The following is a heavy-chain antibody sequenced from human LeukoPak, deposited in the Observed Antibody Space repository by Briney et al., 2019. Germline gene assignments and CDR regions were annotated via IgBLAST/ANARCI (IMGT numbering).Heavy chain of an antibody. V-gene: IGHV3-7*01. J-gene: IGHJ4*02. CDR2: ISDGGRAT. D-gene: IGHD6-13*01. CDR3: ARDGVDSSSWHGY. Sequence: PGGSLRLSCAASGYRFSPYWMSWVRQTPGKGLEWVASISDGGRATYYGDSVKGRFTISRDNAKNSLYLQMNSLGAEDTAVYYCARDGVDSSSWHGYWGQGTLVTVSS. CDR1: GYRFSPYW.